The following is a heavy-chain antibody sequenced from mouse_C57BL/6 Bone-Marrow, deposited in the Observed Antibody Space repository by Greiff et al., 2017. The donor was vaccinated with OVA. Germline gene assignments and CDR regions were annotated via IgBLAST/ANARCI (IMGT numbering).Heavy chain of an antibody. CDR3: ARPITTVVEGFAY. CDR2: ISSGSSTI. CDR1: GFTFSDYG. D-gene: IGHD1-1*01. J-gene: IGHJ3*01. Sequence: EVQVVESGGGLVKPGGSLKLSCAASGFTFSDYGMHWVRQAPEKGLEWVAYISSGSSTIYYADTVKGRFTISRDNAKNTLFLQMTSLRSEDTAMYYCARPITTVVEGFAYWGQGTLVTVSA. V-gene: IGHV5-17*01.